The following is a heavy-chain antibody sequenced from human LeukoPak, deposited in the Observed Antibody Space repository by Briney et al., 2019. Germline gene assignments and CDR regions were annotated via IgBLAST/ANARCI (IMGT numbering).Heavy chain of an antibody. V-gene: IGHV3-21*01. CDR2: ISSSSSYI. D-gene: IGHD3-10*01. Sequence: PGGSLRLSCAASGFTFSSYSMNWVRQAPGKGLEWVSSISSSSSYIYYADSVKGRFTISRDNAKNSLYLQMNSLRAEDTAVYYCARGNYYGSGSYYNVWYFDYWGQGTLVTVSS. CDR3: ARGNYYGSGSYYNVWYFDY. CDR1: GFTFSSYS. J-gene: IGHJ4*02.